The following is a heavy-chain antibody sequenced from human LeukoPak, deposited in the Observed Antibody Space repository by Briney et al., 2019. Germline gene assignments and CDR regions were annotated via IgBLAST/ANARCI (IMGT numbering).Heavy chain of an antibody. CDR3: ARGCSYGDYGDWFVP. CDR2: INHSGST. D-gene: IGHD4-17*01. V-gene: IGHV4-34*01. J-gene: IGHJ5*02. Sequence: SETLSLTCAVYGGSFSGYYWSWIRQPPGKGLEWIGEINHSGSTNYNPSLKSRVAISVDTSKNQFSLKLSSVTAADTAVYYCARGCSYGDYGDWFVPWGQGTLVTVSS. CDR1: GGSFSGYY.